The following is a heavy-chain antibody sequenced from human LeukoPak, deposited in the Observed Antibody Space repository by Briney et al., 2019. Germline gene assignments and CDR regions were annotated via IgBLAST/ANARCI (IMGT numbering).Heavy chain of an antibody. CDR3: ARDRLGLPVDY. D-gene: IGHD3-16*01. J-gene: IGHJ4*02. V-gene: IGHV4-59*01. Sequence: SETLSLTCTVSGGSISTYYWTWIRQPPGKGLEWIGYIYYSGSTNYNPSLKSRVTMSVDTSKNQFSLKLDSVTAADTAVYYCARDRLGLPVDYWGRGTLVTVSS. CDR2: IYYSGST. CDR1: GGSISTYY.